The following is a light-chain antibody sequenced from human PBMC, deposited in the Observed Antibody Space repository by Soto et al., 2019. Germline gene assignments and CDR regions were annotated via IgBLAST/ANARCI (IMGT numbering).Light chain of an antibody. J-gene: IGKJ1*01. CDR3: QQYNNLPRT. CDR2: DAS. V-gene: IGKV3-15*01. CDR1: QNVNYN. Sequence: IVMTQSPATLSVSPGERAALSCKASQNVNYNLAWYQQKPGQAPRLLIHDASVRATAIPARVSGSGSGTDCTLNISRRTSEDFAVYYCQQYNNLPRTFGHWNKVELK.